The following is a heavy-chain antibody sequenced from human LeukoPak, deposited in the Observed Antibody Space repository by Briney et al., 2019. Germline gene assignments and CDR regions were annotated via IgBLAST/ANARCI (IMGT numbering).Heavy chain of an antibody. D-gene: IGHD3-22*01. J-gene: IGHJ4*02. CDR3: AREPYDGSGYHFDY. CDR1: GYTFTGYY. Sequence: ASVKVSCTASGYTFTGYYMHWVRQAPGQGLEWMGWINPNSGGTNYAQKFQGWVTMTRDTSISTAYMELSRLRSDDTAVYYCAREPYDGSGYHFDYWGQGTLVTVSS. V-gene: IGHV1-2*04. CDR2: INPNSGGT.